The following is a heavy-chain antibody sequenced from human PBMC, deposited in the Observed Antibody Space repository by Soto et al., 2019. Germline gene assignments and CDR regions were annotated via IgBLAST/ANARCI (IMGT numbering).Heavy chain of an antibody. CDR3: AREYSSAWKTSDY. D-gene: IGHD6-19*01. V-gene: IGHV3-23*01. J-gene: IGHJ4*02. Sequence: GGSLRLSCAASGFTFSNYAMSWVRQAPGKGLEWVSGISDIGGDTYYADSVKGRFTISRDNSKNTLFLQMNSLRAEDTAVYYCAREYSSAWKTSDYWGQGTLVTVSS. CDR1: GFTFSNYA. CDR2: ISDIGGDT.